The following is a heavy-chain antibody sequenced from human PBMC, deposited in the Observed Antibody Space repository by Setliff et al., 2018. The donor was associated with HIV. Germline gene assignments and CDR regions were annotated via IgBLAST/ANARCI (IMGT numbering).Heavy chain of an antibody. D-gene: IGHD2-21*02. J-gene: IGHJ4*02. CDR1: GGSISNNSYY. CDR3: ARGRVFCDGDSCYHFDY. Sequence: LSLTCTVSGGSISNNSYYWGWVRQPPGKGLELIGNLFYNGNTYYNPSLKSRVTISVDTSKNQFSLKLSSVTAADTAVYYCARGRVFCDGDSCYHFDYWGRGILVTVSS. V-gene: IGHV4-39*01. CDR2: LFYNGNT.